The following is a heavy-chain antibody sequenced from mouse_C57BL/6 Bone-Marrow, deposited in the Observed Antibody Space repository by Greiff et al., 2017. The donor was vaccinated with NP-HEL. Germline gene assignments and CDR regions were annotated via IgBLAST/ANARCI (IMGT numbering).Heavy chain of an antibody. J-gene: IGHJ3*01. CDR2: IDPSDSET. Sequence: QVQLQQPGAELVRPGSSVKLSCKASGYTFTSYWMHWVKQRPIQGLEWIGNIDPSDSETHYNQKFKDKATLTVDKSSSTAYMQLSSLTSEDSAVYYCARNGLLWYWFAYWGQGTLVTVSA. D-gene: IGHD1-1*02. CDR3: ARNGLLWYWFAY. V-gene: IGHV1-52*01. CDR1: GYTFTSYW.